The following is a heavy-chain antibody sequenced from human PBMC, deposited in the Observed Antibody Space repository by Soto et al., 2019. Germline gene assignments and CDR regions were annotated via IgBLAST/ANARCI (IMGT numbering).Heavy chain of an antibody. J-gene: IGHJ4*02. D-gene: IGHD6-13*01. CDR2: IYYSGST. CDR3: ARRGSSILY. Sequence: ISSGGYYWSWIRQHPGKGLEWIGYIYYSGSTYYNPSLKSRVTISVDTSKNQFSLKLSSVTAADTAVYYCARRGSSILYWGQGTLVTVSS. CDR1: ISSGGYY. V-gene: IGHV4-31*02.